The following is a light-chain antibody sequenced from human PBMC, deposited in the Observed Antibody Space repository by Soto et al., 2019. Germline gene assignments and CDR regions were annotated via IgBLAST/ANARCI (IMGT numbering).Light chain of an antibody. CDR2: EVT. J-gene: IGLJ2*01. V-gene: IGLV2-8*01. CDR1: SSDVGGYDY. Sequence: QSVLTQPPSASGSPGQSVTISCTGTSSDVGGYDYVSWYQQHPGKAPKLMIYEVTKRASGVPDRFSGAKSGNTASLTVSGLQAEDEADYYCSSYAGSNTDVVFGGGTKLTV. CDR3: SSYAGSNTDVV.